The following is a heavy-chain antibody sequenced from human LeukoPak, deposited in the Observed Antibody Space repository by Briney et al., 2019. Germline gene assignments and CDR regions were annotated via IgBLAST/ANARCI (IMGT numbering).Heavy chain of an antibody. CDR1: GGSIGSHY. CDR3: ARYYYDGSGYYSFDF. CDR2: ILYSGTT. Sequence: SETLSLTCTVSGGSIGSHYWSWIRQPPGKGLEWIGYILYSGTTYYNSSLKSRVTMSVDTSKNQFSLKLSSVTAADTAVYYCARYYYDGSGYYSFDFWGQGTLVTVSS. V-gene: IGHV4-59*11. D-gene: IGHD3-22*01. J-gene: IGHJ4*02.